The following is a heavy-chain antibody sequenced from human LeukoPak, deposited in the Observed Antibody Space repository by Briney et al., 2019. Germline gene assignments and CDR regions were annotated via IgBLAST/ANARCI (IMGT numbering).Heavy chain of an antibody. Sequence: PGGSLRLSCAASGITVSSNYMSWVRQAPGKGLEWVSVMYSGGNTYYADSVKGRFTISRDKSKNTLYLQMNSLRAEDTAVYYCAKLSGDGSGSYYNRSYWGQGTLVTVSS. CDR3: AKLSGDGSGSYYNRSY. D-gene: IGHD3-10*01. V-gene: IGHV3-53*01. J-gene: IGHJ4*02. CDR2: MYSGGNT. CDR1: GITVSSNY.